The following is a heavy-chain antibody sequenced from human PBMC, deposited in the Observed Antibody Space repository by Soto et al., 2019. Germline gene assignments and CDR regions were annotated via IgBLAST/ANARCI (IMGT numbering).Heavy chain of an antibody. CDR2: ISGGGGTT. V-gene: IGHV3-23*01. Sequence: GGSLRFSCAASGFTFSNYAMTWVRQAPGKGLEWVSSISGGGGTTYYADSVKGRFTISRDNSENTLYVQMNSLRAEDTAVYFCAKDREYSTDWYTGDCWGPGTLVTVSS. D-gene: IGHD6-6*01. CDR3: AKDREYSTDWYTGDC. J-gene: IGHJ4*02. CDR1: GFTFSNYA.